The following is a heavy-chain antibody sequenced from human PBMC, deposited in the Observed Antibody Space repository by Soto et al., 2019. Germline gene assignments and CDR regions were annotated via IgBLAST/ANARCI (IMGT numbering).Heavy chain of an antibody. CDR3: AREGRYCSDGSCYQFDY. Sequence: EVQLVESGGGLVQPGGSLRLSCAASGFTFSSYAMHWVRQAPGKGPEYVSAISSNGADTYYAYSVKGRFTISRDNSKNTLYLQMGSLRAEDMAVYSCAREGRYCSDGSCYQFDYWGQGTLVTASS. J-gene: IGHJ4*02. D-gene: IGHD2-15*01. CDR2: ISSNGADT. V-gene: IGHV3-64*01. CDR1: GFTFSSYA.